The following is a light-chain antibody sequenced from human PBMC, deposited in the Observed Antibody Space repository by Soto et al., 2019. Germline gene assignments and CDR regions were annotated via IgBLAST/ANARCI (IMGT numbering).Light chain of an antibody. J-gene: IGLJ1*01. CDR1: SSNIGSNT. CDR3: AAWDDSLNCFV. Sequence: QSVMTQAPSASGTPGQRVTISCSGSSSNIGSNTVNWYQQLPTTAPKLLIYSNNQRPSGVPDRFSASKSGTSASLAISGLQSEEEADYYCAAWDDSLNCFVFGTGTKLTVL. CDR2: SNN. V-gene: IGLV1-44*01.